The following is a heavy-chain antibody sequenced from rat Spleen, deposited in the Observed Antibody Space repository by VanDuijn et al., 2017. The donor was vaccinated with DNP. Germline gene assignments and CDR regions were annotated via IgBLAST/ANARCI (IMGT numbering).Heavy chain of an antibody. D-gene: IGHD1-3*01. CDR2: VSHSDGIT. CDR1: GFSFRNYY. V-gene: IGHV5-25*01. CDR3: ARVDYGSYWAMDA. Sequence: EVQLVESGGGLVQPGRSLKLSCTASGFSFRNYYMAWVRQAPKKGLEWVAIVSHSDGITYYPDSVKGRFTISRDDPKSSLYLQMNSLRSEDTATYYCARVDYGSYWAMDAWGQGTSVTVSS. J-gene: IGHJ4*01.